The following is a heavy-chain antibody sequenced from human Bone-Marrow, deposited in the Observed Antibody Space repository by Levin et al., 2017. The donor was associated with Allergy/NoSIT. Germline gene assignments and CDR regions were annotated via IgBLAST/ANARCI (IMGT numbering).Heavy chain of an antibody. V-gene: IGHV3-21*01. D-gene: IGHD3-22*01. J-gene: IGHJ3*02. CDR1: GFTFSTYS. CDR3: ARLHYYDTSDAFDI. CDR2: ISTRSTYI. Sequence: GESLKISCAASGFTFSTYSMVWVRQAPGKGLEWVSSISTRSTYIYYADSMKGRFTISRDNAKNSLFLQMSGLRAEDTAVHYCARLHYYDTSDAFDIWGQGTLVTVSS.